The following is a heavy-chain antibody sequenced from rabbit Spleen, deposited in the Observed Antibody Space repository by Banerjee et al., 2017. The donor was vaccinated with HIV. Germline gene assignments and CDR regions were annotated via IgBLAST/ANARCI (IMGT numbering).Heavy chain of an antibody. Sequence: QEQVEESGGRLVQPGGSLTLSCKAFGFTISGYWMNWVRQAPGKGLEWIACIYGGSGGSTYYASWARGRFTISKTSSTTVTLQMTSLTAADTATYFCARETSSGWGVVSYYFSLWGP. CDR1: GFTISGYW. CDR2: IYGGSGGST. CDR3: ARETSSGWGVVSYYFSL. J-gene: IGHJ4*01. V-gene: IGHV1S45*01. D-gene: IGHD4-1*01.